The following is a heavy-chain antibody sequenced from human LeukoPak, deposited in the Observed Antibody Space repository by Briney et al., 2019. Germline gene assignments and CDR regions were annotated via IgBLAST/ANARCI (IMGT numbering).Heavy chain of an antibody. CDR2: IYYSGST. V-gene: IGHV4-39*01. CDR1: GGSISSSSYY. J-gene: IGHJ4*02. CDR3: ASQTDIVVVPAAINDY. D-gene: IGHD2-2*01. Sequence: SETRSLTCTVSGGSISSSSYYWGWIRQPPGKGLEWIGSIYYSGSTYYNPSLKSRVTISVDTSKNQFSLKLSSVTAADTAVYYCASQTDIVVVPAAINDYWGQGTLVTVSS.